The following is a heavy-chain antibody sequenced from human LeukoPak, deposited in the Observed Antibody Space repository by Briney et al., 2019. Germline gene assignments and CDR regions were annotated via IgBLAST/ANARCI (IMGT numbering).Heavy chain of an antibody. CDR1: GYTFTSYG. Sequence: ASVKVSCKASGYTFTSYGISWVRQAPGQGLEWMGWISAYNGNTNYAQKLQGRVTMTTDTSTSTAYMELRSLRSDDTAVYYCARDEGYCSGGSCENFDYWGQGTLVTVSS. CDR3: ARDEGYCSGGSCENFDY. CDR2: ISAYNGNT. J-gene: IGHJ4*02. D-gene: IGHD2-15*01. V-gene: IGHV1-18*01.